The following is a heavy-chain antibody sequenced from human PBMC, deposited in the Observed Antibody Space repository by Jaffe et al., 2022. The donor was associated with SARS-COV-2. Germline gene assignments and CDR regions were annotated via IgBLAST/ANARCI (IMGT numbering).Heavy chain of an antibody. Sequence: QLQLQESGPGLVKPSETLSLTCTVSGGSISSSSYYWGWIRQPPGKGLEWIGSIYYSGSTYYNPSLKSRVTISVDTSKNQFSLKLSSVTAADTAVYYCARQASDRPPYGMDVWGQGTTVTVSS. CDR3: ARQASDRPPYGMDV. CDR1: GGSISSSSYY. V-gene: IGHV4-39*01. J-gene: IGHJ6*02. CDR2: IYYSGST.